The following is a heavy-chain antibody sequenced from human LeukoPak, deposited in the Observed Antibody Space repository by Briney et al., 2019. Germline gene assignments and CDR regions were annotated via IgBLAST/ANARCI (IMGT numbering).Heavy chain of an antibody. CDR1: GGSISSGGYY. CDR2: IYYSGST. Sequence: SETLSLTCTVSGGSISSGGYYWSWIRQHPGKGLEWIGYIYYSGSTYYNPSLKSRVTISVDTSKNQFSLMLSSVTAADTAVYYCARGHGGNSRVWYYFDYWGQGTLVTVSS. CDR3: ARGHGGNSRVWYYFDY. V-gene: IGHV4-31*03. J-gene: IGHJ4*02. D-gene: IGHD4-23*01.